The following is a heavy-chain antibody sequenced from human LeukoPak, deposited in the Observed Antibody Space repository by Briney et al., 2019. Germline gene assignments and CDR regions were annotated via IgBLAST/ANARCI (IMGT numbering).Heavy chain of an antibody. J-gene: IGHJ6*03. V-gene: IGHV1-2*02. CDR2: INPNSGGT. D-gene: IGHD6-13*01. Sequence: ASVKVSCKASGYTFTGYYMHWVRQAPGQGLKWRRWINPNSGGTNYAQKVQGTVTMTRDTSISTAYMELSRLRSDDTGVYDCARESYSSSSPMYYYYMDVWGKGTTVTVSS. CDR1: GYTFTGYY. CDR3: ARESYSSSSPMYYYYMDV.